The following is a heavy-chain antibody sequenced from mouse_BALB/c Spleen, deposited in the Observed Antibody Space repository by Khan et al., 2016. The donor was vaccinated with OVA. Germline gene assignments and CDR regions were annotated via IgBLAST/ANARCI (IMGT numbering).Heavy chain of an antibody. CDR1: GYSITSGYA. Sequence: DVHLVESGPGLVKPSQSLSLTCTVTGYSITSGYAWNWIRQFPGNKLEWMGYISYSGGTSYNPSLKSRISITRDTSKNQFFLQLHSVTTENTATYYCARGNCYGNYVDYWGQGTTLTVSS. V-gene: IGHV3-2*02. J-gene: IGHJ2*01. D-gene: IGHD1-1*01. CDR3: ARGNCYGNYVDY. CDR2: ISYSGGT.